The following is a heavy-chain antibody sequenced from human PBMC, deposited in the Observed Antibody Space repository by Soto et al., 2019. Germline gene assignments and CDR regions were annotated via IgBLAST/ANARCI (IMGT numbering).Heavy chain of an antibody. Sequence: QSGGSLRLSCAASGFTFDDYAMHWVRQAPGKGLEWVSSINWNSGSRAYADSVKGRFTISRDNAKNSLYLQMNSLRVEDTALYYCAKDVGLGDSAFDIWGQGTMVTVSS. CDR1: GFTFDDYA. CDR3: AKDVGLGDSAFDI. CDR2: INWNSGSR. V-gene: IGHV3-9*01. J-gene: IGHJ3*02.